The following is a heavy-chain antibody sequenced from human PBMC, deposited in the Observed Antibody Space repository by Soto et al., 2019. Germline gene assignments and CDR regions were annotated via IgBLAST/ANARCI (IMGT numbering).Heavy chain of an antibody. D-gene: IGHD1-26*01. CDR2: INAGNGNT. CDR3: ARDPLEWELLPGDYYYYYGMDV. Sequence: ASVKVSCKASGYTFTSYAMHWVRQAPGQRLEWMGWINAGNGNTKYSQKFQGRVTITRDTSASTAYMELSSLRSEDTAVYYCARDPLEWELLPGDYYYYYGMDVWGQGTTVTVS. CDR1: GYTFTSYA. J-gene: IGHJ6*02. V-gene: IGHV1-3*01.